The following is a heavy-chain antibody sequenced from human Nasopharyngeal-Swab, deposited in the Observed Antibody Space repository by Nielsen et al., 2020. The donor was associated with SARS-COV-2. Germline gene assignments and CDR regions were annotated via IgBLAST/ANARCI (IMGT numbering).Heavy chain of an antibody. CDR1: GGSITNFH. CDR3: AGRIDWGDQSWWYFDY. J-gene: IGHJ4*02. Sequence: ESLKISCTVSGGSITNFHWSWIRQSPGKGLEWIGYVHHSGNTKFNPSLESRVTMSIGTPQNQFSLKMTSVTAADTAVYFCAGRIDWGDQSWWYFDYWGQGNLVIVSS. V-gene: IGHV4-59*01. D-gene: IGHD3-9*01. CDR2: VHHSGNT.